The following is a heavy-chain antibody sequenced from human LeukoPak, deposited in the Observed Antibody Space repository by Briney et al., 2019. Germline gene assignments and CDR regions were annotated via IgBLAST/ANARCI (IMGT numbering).Heavy chain of an antibody. CDR3: ARGDMDSGDFQH. CDR1: GGTFSSYA. V-gene: IGHV1-69*05. J-gene: IGHJ1*01. CDR2: IIPIFGTA. Sequence: SVKVSCKASGGTFSSYAISWVRQAPGQGLEWMGRIIPIFGTANYAQKFQGRVTITTDESTSTAYMELSSPRSEDTAVYYCARGDMDSGDFQHWGQGTLVTVSS. D-gene: IGHD3/OR15-3a*01.